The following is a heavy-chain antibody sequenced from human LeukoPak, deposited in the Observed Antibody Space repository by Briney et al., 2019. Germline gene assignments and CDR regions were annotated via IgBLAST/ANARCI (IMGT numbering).Heavy chain of an antibody. Sequence: GESLKISCKGSGYSFTNYWIGWVRQMPGKGLEWMGIIYPGDSDTRYSPPFQGQVTISADKSISTAYLQWSSLKASDTAMYYCARIPTGYCGGDCYWSHWGQGTLVTVSS. CDR3: ARIPTGYCGGDCYWSH. CDR1: GYSFTNYW. D-gene: IGHD2-21*02. J-gene: IGHJ4*02. V-gene: IGHV5-51*01. CDR2: IYPGDSDT.